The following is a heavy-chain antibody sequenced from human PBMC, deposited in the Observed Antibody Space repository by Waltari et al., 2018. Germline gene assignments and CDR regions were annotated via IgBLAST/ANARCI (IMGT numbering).Heavy chain of an antibody. CDR2: ISAYSGNT. CDR1: GFTFSGSV. V-gene: IGHV1-18*01. Sequence: QVQLMQSGPEVKKPGASVKVSCKAAGFTFSGSVSAWVRQAPGQGPGWMGWISAYSGNTNLAQNFQGRVTMTTDTSTGTAYMELRGLRSDDTAVYYCARPINYSGSYYRYFDYWGQGTLVIVSS. D-gene: IGHD3-10*01. J-gene: IGHJ4*02. CDR3: ARPINYSGSYYRYFDY.